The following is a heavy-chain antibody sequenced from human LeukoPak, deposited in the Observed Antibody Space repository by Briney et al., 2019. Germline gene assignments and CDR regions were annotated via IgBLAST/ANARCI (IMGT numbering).Heavy chain of an antibody. J-gene: IGHJ6*03. CDR3: AVWPSRYYYYMDV. V-gene: IGHV3-30*04. CDR1: GFTFSSYA. Sequence: PGGSLRLSCAASGFTFSSYAMHWVRQAPGKGLEWVAVISYDGSNKYYADSVKGRFTISRDNSKNTLFLQMNSLRAEDTAVYYCAVWPSRYYYYMDVWGKGTTVTISS. D-gene: IGHD3-16*01. CDR2: ISYDGSNK.